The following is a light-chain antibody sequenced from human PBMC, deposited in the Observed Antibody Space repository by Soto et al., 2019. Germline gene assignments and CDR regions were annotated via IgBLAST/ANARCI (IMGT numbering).Light chain of an antibody. V-gene: IGKV3-11*01. Sequence: IVLTQSSATLSLSPGERSTLSCRASQSVTSNALAWYQQKPGQAPRLLIYGVSRRATGIPDRFSGSGSGTDFTLTISSLEPEDLAVYYCQQRSKWPLTFGGGTKVEIK. CDR1: QSVTSN. J-gene: IGKJ4*01. CDR2: GVS. CDR3: QQRSKWPLT.